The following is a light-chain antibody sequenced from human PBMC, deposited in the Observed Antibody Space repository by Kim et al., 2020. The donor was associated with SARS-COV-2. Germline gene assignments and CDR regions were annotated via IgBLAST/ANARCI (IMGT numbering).Light chain of an antibody. Sequence: QSVLTQPPSASGTPGQRVTISCSGSSSNIGSYTVNWYQQLPGTAPKLLIYSNSQRPSGVPDRFSGSKSGTSASLAISGLQSEDEADYYCAAWDDSLNGWVFGGGTQVTVL. CDR2: SNS. J-gene: IGLJ3*02. CDR1: SSNIGSYT. CDR3: AAWDDSLNGWV. V-gene: IGLV1-44*01.